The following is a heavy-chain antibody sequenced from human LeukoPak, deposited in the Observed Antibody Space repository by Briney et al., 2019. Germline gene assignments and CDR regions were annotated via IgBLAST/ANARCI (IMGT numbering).Heavy chain of an antibody. V-gene: IGHV3-23*01. CDR1: GFTFSNYA. D-gene: IGHD1-26*01. Sequence: GGSLRLSCAASGFTFSNYAMRLVRQAPGKGLEWVSAISGSGGSTYYADSVKGRFTISRDNYKNTLYLQMNSLRAEDTAVYYCAKDREPSTRGATIDYFDYWGQGTLVTVSS. CDR2: ISGSGGST. CDR3: AKDREPSTRGATIDYFDY. J-gene: IGHJ4*02.